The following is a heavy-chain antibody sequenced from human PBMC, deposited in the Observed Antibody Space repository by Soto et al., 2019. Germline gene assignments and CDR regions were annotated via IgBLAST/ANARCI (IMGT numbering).Heavy chain of an antibody. CDR3: AREGSSSGREYEY. CDR2: TRNKASRYTT. V-gene: IGHV3-72*01. Sequence: EVQLVESGGGLVQPGGSLRLSCAASGFSFSDYYINWVRQAPGKGLEWVGRTRNKASRYTTDYAAFVKGRFTISRDDSKNLRYLQMNSLKTEDTAVDYCAREGSSSGREYEYWGQGTLVTVSS. CDR1: GFSFSDYY. D-gene: IGHD3-22*01. J-gene: IGHJ4*02.